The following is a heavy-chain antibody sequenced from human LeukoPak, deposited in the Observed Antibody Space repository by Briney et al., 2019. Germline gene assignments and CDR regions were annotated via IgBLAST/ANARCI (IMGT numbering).Heavy chain of an antibody. CDR3: AKDRCSSTSCHLDY. D-gene: IGHD2-2*01. CDR1: GFTFSSYG. V-gene: IGHV3-30*18. CDR2: ISYDGSNK. J-gene: IGHJ4*02. Sequence: GRSLRLSCAASGFTFSSYGMHWVRQAPGKGLEWVAVISYDGSNKYYADSVKGRFTISRDNSKNTLYLQMNSLRAEDTAVYCCAKDRCSSTSCHLDYWGQGTLVTVSS.